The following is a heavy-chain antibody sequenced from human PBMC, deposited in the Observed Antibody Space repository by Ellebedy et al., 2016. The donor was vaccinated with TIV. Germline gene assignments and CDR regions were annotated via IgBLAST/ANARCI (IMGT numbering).Heavy chain of an antibody. CDR2: IIPIFGTA. CDR1: GYTFTSYG. CDR3: ARDLGSGSYSGFDY. J-gene: IGHJ4*02. Sequence: ASVKVSCKASGYTFTSYGISWVRQAPGQGLEWMGGIIPIFGTANYAQKFQGRVTITADESTSTAYMELSSLRSEDTAVYYCARDLGSGSYSGFDYWGQGTLVTVSS. V-gene: IGHV1-69*13. D-gene: IGHD1-26*01.